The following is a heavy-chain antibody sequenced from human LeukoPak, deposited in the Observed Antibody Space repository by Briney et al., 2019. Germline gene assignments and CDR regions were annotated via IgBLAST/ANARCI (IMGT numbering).Heavy chain of an antibody. CDR3: VYGGSYYVA. J-gene: IGHJ5*02. Sequence: GGSLRLSCAASGFTFSDYHMSWIRQAPGKGLEWVSYISSSGSTMYYADSVKGRFTISRDNAKNSLYLQMNSLRAEDTAVYYCVYGGSYYVAWGQGTLVTVSS. D-gene: IGHD1-26*01. V-gene: IGHV3-11*04. CDR2: ISSSGSTM. CDR1: GFTFSDYH.